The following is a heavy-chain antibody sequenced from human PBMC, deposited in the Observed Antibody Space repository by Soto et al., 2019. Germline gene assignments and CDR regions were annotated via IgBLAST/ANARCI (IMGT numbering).Heavy chain of an antibody. J-gene: IGHJ3*02. Sequence: QVQLVQSGAEVKKPGASVKVSCKASGYTFTSYYMHWGRQAPGQGLEWMGIINPSGGSTSYAQKFQGRVTMTRDTSTSTVYMELSSLRSEDTAVYYCARVGNSSSWYELAFDIWGQGTMVTVSS. D-gene: IGHD6-13*01. V-gene: IGHV1-46*01. CDR2: INPSGGST. CDR3: ARVGNSSSWYELAFDI. CDR1: GYTFTSYY.